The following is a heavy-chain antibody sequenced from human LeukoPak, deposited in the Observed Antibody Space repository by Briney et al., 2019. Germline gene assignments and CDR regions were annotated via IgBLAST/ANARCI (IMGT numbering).Heavy chain of an antibody. D-gene: IGHD6-13*01. CDR1: GFTFSNYA. V-gene: IGHV3-23*01. J-gene: IGHJ4*02. Sequence: GGSLRLSCAASGFTFSNYAMTWVRQAPGKGLEWVSAISGSGAGTYYADSVKGRITISRDNSRDTLYLQMNSLRGEDTAIYYCAKVSNIAAAGTLDYWGQGTLVTVSS. CDR2: ISGSGAGT. CDR3: AKVSNIAAAGTLDY.